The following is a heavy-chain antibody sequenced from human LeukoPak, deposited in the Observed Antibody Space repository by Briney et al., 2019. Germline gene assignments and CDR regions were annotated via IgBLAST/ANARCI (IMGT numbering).Heavy chain of an antibody. CDR1: GGSISSYD. CDR3: ARAFGRFLEWLFLDV. CDR2: VYTSGST. D-gene: IGHD3-3*01. Sequence: SETLSLTCTVSGGSISSYDWSWIRQPAGKGLEWVGRVYTSGSTYYNPSLKSRVTISVDTSKNQFSLKLSSVTAADTAVYYCARAFGRFLEWLFLDVWGKGTTVTVSS. J-gene: IGHJ6*04. V-gene: IGHV4-4*07.